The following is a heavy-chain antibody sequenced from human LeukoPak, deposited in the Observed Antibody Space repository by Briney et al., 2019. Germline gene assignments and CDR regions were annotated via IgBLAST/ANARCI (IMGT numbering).Heavy chain of an antibody. Sequence: ASVKVSCKASGYTFTGYYMHWVRQAPGQGLEWMGWINPNSGGTNYAQKFQGRVTMTRDTSISTAYMELSRLRSDDTAVYYCARAGGSTTYNWFDPWGQGTLVTVPS. J-gene: IGHJ5*02. V-gene: IGHV1-2*02. D-gene: IGHD1-26*01. CDR1: GYTFTGYY. CDR3: ARAGGSTTYNWFDP. CDR2: INPNSGGT.